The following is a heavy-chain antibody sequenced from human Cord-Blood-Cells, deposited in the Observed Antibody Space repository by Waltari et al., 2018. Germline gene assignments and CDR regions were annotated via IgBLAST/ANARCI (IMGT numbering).Heavy chain of an antibody. CDR1: GYSLSSGYY. CDR3: ARAYSNWFDP. CDR2: IYHSGST. J-gene: IGHJ5*02. Sequence: QVQLQESGPGLVKPSETLSLTCTFSGYSLSSGYYWGWIRQPPGKGLEWIGSIYHSGSTYYNPSLKSRVTISVDTSKNQFSLKLSSVTAADTAVYYCARAYSNWFDPWGQGTLVTVSS. V-gene: IGHV4-38-2*02. D-gene: IGHD4-4*01.